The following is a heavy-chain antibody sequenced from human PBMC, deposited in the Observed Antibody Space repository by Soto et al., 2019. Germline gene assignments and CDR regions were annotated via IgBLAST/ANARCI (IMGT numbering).Heavy chain of an antibody. J-gene: IGHJ4*02. CDR2: ISYSGTT. CDR3: ARREYNYGSFDS. CDR1: GGSISSSNYY. V-gene: IGHV4-39*01. Sequence: SETLSLTCTVSGGSISSSNYYWDWIRQPPGKGLEWIGSISYSGTTYYNPSFKSRVTISVDTSKNQLSLKLSSVTAADTAVYYCARREYNYGSFDSWGQGTLVTVSS. D-gene: IGHD5-18*01.